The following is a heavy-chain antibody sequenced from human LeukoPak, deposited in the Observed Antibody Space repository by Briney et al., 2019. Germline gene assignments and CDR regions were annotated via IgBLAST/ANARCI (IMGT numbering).Heavy chain of an antibody. CDR3: AKVPGIAAAHFDY. J-gene: IGHJ4*02. V-gene: IGHV3-23*01. Sequence: GGSLRLSCAASGFTVSSSLMSWVRQAPGKGLEWVSAISGSGGSTYYADSVKGRFTISRDNSKNTLYLQMNSLRAEDTAVYYCAKVPGIAAAHFDYWGQGTLVTVSS. D-gene: IGHD6-13*01. CDR1: GFTVSSSL. CDR2: ISGSGGST.